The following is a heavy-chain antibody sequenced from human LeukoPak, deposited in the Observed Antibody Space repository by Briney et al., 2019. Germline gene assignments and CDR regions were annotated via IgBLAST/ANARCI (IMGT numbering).Heavy chain of an antibody. V-gene: IGHV3-7*01. CDR2: IKQDGSEK. CDR3: AREVVVRYFDWLLFSPVYFDY. D-gene: IGHD3-9*01. CDR1: GITFSSYW. J-gene: IGHJ4*02. Sequence: GGSLRLSCAASGITFSSYWMSWVRQAPGKGLEWVANIKQDGSEKYYVDSVKGRFTISRDNAKNSLYLQMNSLRAEDTAVYYCAREVVVRYFDWLLFSPVYFDYWGQGTLVTVSS.